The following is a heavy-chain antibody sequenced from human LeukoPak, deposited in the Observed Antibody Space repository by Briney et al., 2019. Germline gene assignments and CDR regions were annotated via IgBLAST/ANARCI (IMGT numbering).Heavy chain of an antibody. Sequence: ASVKVSCKASGYTFTGYYMHWVRQAPGQGLEWMGWINPNSGGTNYAQKFQGRVTMTRDTSISTAYMELSRLRSDDTAVYYCARDTTYGGATVDYWGQGTLVTVSS. CDR2: INPNSGGT. V-gene: IGHV1-2*02. D-gene: IGHD1-26*01. J-gene: IGHJ4*02. CDR1: GYTFTGYY. CDR3: ARDTTYGGATVDY.